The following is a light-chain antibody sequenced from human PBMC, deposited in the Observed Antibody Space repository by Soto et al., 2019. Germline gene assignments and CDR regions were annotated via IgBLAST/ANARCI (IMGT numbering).Light chain of an antibody. V-gene: IGKV3-15*01. Sequence: EIVMTQSPATLSVSPGERATLSCMASQSVSSNLAWYQQKPGQAPRLLIYGASTRATGIPARFSGSGSGTEFTLTISSLQSEDFAVYYCQQYNNWPFWTFGQGTKVDI. J-gene: IGKJ1*01. CDR1: QSVSSN. CDR3: QQYNNWPFWT. CDR2: GAS.